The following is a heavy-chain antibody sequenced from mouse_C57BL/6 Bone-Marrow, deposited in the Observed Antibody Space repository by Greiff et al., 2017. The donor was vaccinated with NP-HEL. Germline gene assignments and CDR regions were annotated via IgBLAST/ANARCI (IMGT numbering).Heavy chain of an antibody. CDR1: GFTFSDYG. CDR3: AKGTYYAMDY. J-gene: IGHJ4*01. V-gene: IGHV5-17*01. D-gene: IGHD3-3*01. Sequence: EVKLVESGGGLVKPGGSLKLSCAASGFTFSDYGMHWVRQAPEKGLEWVAYISSGSSTIYYADTVKGRFTISRDNAKNTLFLQMTSLRSEDTAMYYGAKGTYYAMDYWGQGTSVTVSS. CDR2: ISSGSSTI.